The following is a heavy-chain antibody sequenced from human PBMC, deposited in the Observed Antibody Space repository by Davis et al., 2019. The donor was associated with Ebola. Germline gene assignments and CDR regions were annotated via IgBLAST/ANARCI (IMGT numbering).Heavy chain of an antibody. CDR2: ISYDGSNK. V-gene: IGHV3-30*03. CDR1: GFTFSSYG. J-gene: IGHJ3*02. Sequence: GESLKISCAASGFTFSSYGMHWVRQAPGKGLEWVAVISYDGSNKYYADSVKGRFTISRDNSKNMLYLQMNSLRAEDTAVYYSWCSHDAFDIWGQGTMVTVSS. CDR3: WCSHDAFDI. D-gene: IGHD4/OR15-4a*01.